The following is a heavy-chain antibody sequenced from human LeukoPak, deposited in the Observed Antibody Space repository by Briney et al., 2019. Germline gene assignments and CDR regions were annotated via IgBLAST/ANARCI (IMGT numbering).Heavy chain of an antibody. Sequence: GGSLRLSCEASGFTFSNYWMSWVRQAPGKELEWVANIKEDGNDEYYGDSVKGRFTISRDNAKNSLFLQMNSLRAEDTAIYYCARDTLIAAAGSDYWGQGTLVTVSS. V-gene: IGHV3-7*03. CDR3: ARDTLIAAAGSDY. D-gene: IGHD6-13*01. J-gene: IGHJ4*02. CDR1: GFTFSNYW. CDR2: IKEDGNDE.